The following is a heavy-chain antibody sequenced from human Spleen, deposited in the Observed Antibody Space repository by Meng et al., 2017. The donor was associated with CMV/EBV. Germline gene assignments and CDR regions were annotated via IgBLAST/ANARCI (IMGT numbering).Heavy chain of an antibody. CDR1: GYTFINYG. V-gene: IGHV1-18*04. D-gene: IGHD2-15*01. Sequence: ASVKVSCKASGYTFINYGVTWVRQAPGQGLEWMGLISAHDGNTNYAPKFQGRVTMTRDTSTSTVYMELSSLRSEDTAVYYCARVGCPYCESPYYGMDVWGQGTTVTVSS. J-gene: IGHJ6*02. CDR3: ARVGCPYCESPYYGMDV. CDR2: ISAHDGNT.